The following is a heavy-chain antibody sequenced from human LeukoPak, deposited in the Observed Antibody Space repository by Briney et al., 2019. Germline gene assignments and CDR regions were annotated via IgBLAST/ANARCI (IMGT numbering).Heavy chain of an antibody. V-gene: IGHV3-9*01. CDR2: ISWNSGSI. CDR3: AKDESTGYYYYYGMDV. Sequence: GRSLRLSCAASGFTFDDYAMHWVRQAPGKGLEWVSGISWNSGSIGYADSVKGRFTISRDNAKNSLYLQMNSLRAEGTALYYCAKDESTGYYYYYGMDVWGQGTTVTVSS. CDR1: GFTFDDYA. J-gene: IGHJ6*02.